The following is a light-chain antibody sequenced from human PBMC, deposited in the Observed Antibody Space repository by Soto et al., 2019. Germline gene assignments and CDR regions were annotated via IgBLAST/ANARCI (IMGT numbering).Light chain of an antibody. CDR2: AAS. V-gene: IGKV1-39*01. Sequence: DIQMTQSPSSLSASVGDRVTITCRASESISNYLNWYQQTPGKAPKLLISAASILQSGLPSRFSGSETGTDFTLNSSNLLPADFATYYCQLSYNTPRTFCQGTKLES. J-gene: IGKJ2*02. CDR1: ESISNY. CDR3: QLSYNTPRT.